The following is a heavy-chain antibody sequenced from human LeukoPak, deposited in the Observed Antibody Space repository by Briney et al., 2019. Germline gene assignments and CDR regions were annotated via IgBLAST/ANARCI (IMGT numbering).Heavy chain of an antibody. Sequence: SGPTLVKPTQTLTLTCSFSGFSLNTAAVGVAWIRQPPGKALEWLALIYGYDHKRYSPSLQSRLTITKGTSKNQVVLTMTSQRPGDTATYYCAHDSPGNYGFDFWGQGTLVTVSS. J-gene: IGHJ4*02. CDR1: GFSLNTAAVG. V-gene: IGHV2-5*01. CDR2: IYGYDHK. D-gene: IGHD3-10*01. CDR3: AHDSPGNYGFDF.